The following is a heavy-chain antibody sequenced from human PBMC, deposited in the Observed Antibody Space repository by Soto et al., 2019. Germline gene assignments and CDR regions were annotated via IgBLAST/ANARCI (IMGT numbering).Heavy chain of an antibody. J-gene: IGHJ4*02. CDR2: ISGSGGST. Sequence: PGGSLRLSCAASGFTFSSYAMSWVRQAPGKGLEWVSAISGSGGSTYYADSVKGRFTISRDNSKNTLYLQMNSLRAEDTAVYYCAKDLESSGFGPNYFDYWGQGTLVTVSS. D-gene: IGHD3-22*01. V-gene: IGHV3-23*01. CDR3: AKDLESSGFGPNYFDY. CDR1: GFTFSSYA.